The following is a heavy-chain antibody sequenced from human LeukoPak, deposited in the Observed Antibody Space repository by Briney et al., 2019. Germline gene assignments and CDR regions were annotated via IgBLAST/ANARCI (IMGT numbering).Heavy chain of an antibody. Sequence: ASLKVSCEASGYTFTVYYMRGGRQTPRQRPEWMGGINPNRGGTNYAQKFQGRVTMTRDTSISTAYMGRGRRRSEDTAVYYGARGYWRHRTASHYYHAMDVPGQATPVTLSS. V-gene: IGHV1-2*02. CDR1: GYTFTVYY. CDR3: ARGYWRHRTASHYYHAMDV. J-gene: IGHJ6*02. CDR2: INPNRGGT. D-gene: IGHD1-1*01.